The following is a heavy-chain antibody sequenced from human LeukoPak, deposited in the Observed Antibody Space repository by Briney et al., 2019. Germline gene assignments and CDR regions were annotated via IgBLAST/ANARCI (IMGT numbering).Heavy chain of an antibody. CDR1: GFTFSSYA. J-gene: IGHJ4*02. D-gene: IGHD3-9*01. V-gene: IGHV3-23*01. CDR3: ARREYDILTGDYSFDY. Sequence: GGSLRLSCAASGFTFSSYAMSWVRQSPGKGLEWVSAISGGDTFYADSVKGRFTISRDNSKNTLYLQVNSLRAEDTAVYYCARREYDILTGDYSFDYWGQGTLVTVSS. CDR2: ISGGDT.